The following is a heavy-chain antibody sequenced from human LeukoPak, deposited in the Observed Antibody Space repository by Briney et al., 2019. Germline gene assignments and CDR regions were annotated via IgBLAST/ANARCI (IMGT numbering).Heavy chain of an antibody. J-gene: IGHJ6*03. CDR2: IYSSGST. CDR1: GGSIRGYY. V-gene: IGHV4-59*01. D-gene: IGHD1-20*01. CDR3: ARGRGYNWNYYYYYMDV. Sequence: SETLSLTCNVSGGSIRGYYWSWIRQPPGKGLEWIGYIYSSGSTNYNPSLKSRVTMSVDTSKNQFSLKVSSVTAADTAVYYCARGRGYNWNYYYYYMDVWGKGTTVTVSS.